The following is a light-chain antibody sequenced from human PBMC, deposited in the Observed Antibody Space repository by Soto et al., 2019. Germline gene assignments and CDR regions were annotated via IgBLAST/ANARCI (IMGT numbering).Light chain of an antibody. CDR1: QSVSSN. J-gene: IGKJ1*01. V-gene: IGKV3-11*01. CDR3: QQRSIWPWT. CDR2: DAS. Sequence: EIVITQSPATLSVSPGERATLSCRASQSVSSNLAWYQQKPGQAPRLLIYDASKRATGIPARFSGSGSGTDFTLTISSLEPEDFAVYYCQQRSIWPWTFGQGTKVDIK.